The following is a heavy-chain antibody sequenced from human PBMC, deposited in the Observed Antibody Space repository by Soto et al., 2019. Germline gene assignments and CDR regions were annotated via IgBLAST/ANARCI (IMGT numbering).Heavy chain of an antibody. CDR2: GSGSGGST. D-gene: IGHD5-18*01. CDR3: AKDFGYNYGYDAFDI. V-gene: IGHV3-23*01. J-gene: IGHJ3*02. Sequence: EVQLLESGGGSVQPGGSLRLSCAASGFTFSSYAMRWVRQAPGKGLEWVSGGSGSGGSTYCVDSVKGRFTISRDNSKNTLYLQMNSLRAEDTAVYYCAKDFGYNYGYDAFDIWGQGTMVTVSS. CDR1: GFTFSSYA.